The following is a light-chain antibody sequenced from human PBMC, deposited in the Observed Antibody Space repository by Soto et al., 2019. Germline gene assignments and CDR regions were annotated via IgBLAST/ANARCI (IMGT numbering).Light chain of an antibody. CDR1: QSFRGL. CDR3: QQRHVWPIA. J-gene: IGKJ5*01. Sequence: EVVLTHSPVTLSLSPGERATLSCRASQSFRGLLAWYQQKPGQAPRVLIYDAYNRATGIPPRFSGSGSGTDFTLTISSLGPEDSAVYYCQQRHVWPIALGQGTRLEIK. V-gene: IGKV3-11*01. CDR2: DAY.